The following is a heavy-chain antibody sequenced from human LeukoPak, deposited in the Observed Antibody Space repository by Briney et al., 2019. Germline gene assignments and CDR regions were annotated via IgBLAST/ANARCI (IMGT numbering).Heavy chain of an antibody. J-gene: IGHJ6*03. CDR3: ARRYSTPPYYYYYYMDV. CDR2: INHSGST. D-gene: IGHD4-11*01. V-gene: IGHV4-34*01. Sequence: SETLSLTCAVYGGSFSGYYWSWIRQPPGKGQEWIGEINHSGSTNYNPSLKSRVTISVDTSKNQFSLKLSSVTAADTAVYYCARRYSTPPYYYYYYMDVWGKGTTVTVSS. CDR1: GGSFSGYY.